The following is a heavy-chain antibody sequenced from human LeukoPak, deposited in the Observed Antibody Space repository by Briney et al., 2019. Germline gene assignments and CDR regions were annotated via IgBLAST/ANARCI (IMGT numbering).Heavy chain of an antibody. V-gene: IGHV4-59*08. CDR1: GGSISSYY. CDR2: IYYSGST. CDR3: ARRSGGSRTRWFDP. Sequence: PSQTLSLTCTVSGGSISSYYWSWIRQPPGKGLEWIGYIYYSGSTNYNPSLKSRVTISVDTSKNQFSLKLSSVTAADTAVYYCARRSGGSRTRWFDPWGQGTLVTVSS. D-gene: IGHD2-15*01. J-gene: IGHJ5*02.